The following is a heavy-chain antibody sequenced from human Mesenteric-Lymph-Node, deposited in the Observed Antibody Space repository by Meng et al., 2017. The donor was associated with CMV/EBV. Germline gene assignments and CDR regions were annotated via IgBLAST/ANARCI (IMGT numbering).Heavy chain of an antibody. D-gene: IGHD1-26*01. V-gene: IGHV3-74*01. Sequence: GESLKISCTASGFSFSRYWMHWVRQVPGKGLSWVGRINLDSTTTDYADSVKGRFTISRDNAKNTLSLQMNSLRAEDTALYYCARLIDSGRYGFWFDPWGQGTLVTVSS. J-gene: IGHJ5*02. CDR1: GFSFSRYW. CDR2: INLDSTTT. CDR3: ARLIDSGRYGFWFDP.